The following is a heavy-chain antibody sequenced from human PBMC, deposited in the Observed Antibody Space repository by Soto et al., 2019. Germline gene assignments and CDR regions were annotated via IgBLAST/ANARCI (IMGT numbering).Heavy chain of an antibody. D-gene: IGHD3-10*01. J-gene: IGHJ6*02. CDR3: ARDLRSRTEV. V-gene: IGHV4-59*01. Sequence: PSETLSLTCTVSGGSISSYYWSWIRQPPGKGLEWIGYIYYSGSTNYNPSLKSRVTISVDTSKNQFSLKLSSVTAADTAVYYCARDLRSRTEVWGQGTTVTVSS. CDR2: IYYSGST. CDR1: GGSISSYY.